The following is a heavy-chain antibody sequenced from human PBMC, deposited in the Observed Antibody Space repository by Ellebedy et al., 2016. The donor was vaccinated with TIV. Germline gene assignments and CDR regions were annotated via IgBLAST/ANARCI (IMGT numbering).Heavy chain of an antibody. CDR1: GYTFTNYW. D-gene: IGHD5-24*01. CDR3: ARRMATIDYLEY. J-gene: IGHJ4*02. Sequence: GESLKISCKASGYTFTNYWIGWVRQMPGKGLEWMGIIYPGECDTRISPSFQGQVTISADKSIGTAYLQWSRLKASDTAMYYCARRMATIDYLEYWGQGTLVSVSS. V-gene: IGHV5-51*01. CDR2: IYPGECDT.